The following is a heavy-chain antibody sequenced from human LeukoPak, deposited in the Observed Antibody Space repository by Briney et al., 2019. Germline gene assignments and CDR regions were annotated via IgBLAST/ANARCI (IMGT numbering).Heavy chain of an antibody. Sequence: GGSLRLSCAASGFTFSSYGMSWVRQAPGKGLEWVSAISGSGGSTYYADSVKGRFTISRDNSKNTLYLQMNSLRAEDTAVYYCAKDVGWFGELLDYFDYWGQGTLVTVSS. CDR1: GFTFSSYG. CDR2: ISGSGGST. V-gene: IGHV3-23*01. D-gene: IGHD3-10*01. CDR3: AKDVGWFGELLDYFDY. J-gene: IGHJ4*02.